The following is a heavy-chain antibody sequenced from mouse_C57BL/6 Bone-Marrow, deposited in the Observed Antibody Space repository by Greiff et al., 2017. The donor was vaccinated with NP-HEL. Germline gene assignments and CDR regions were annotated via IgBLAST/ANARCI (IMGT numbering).Heavy chain of an antibody. Sequence: VKLLESGAELARPGASVKLSCKASGYTFTSYGISWVKQRTGQGLEWIGEIYPRSGNTYYNEKFKGKATLTADKSSSTAYMGLRSLTSEVSAVYFCARWGTTVVAQYYYAMDYWGQGTSVTVSS. CDR3: ARWGTTVVAQYYYAMDY. CDR1: GYTFTSYG. J-gene: IGHJ4*01. V-gene: IGHV1-81*01. CDR2: IYPRSGNT. D-gene: IGHD1-1*01.